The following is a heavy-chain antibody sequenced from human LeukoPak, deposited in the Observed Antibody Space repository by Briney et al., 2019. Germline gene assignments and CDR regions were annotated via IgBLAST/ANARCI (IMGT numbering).Heavy chain of an antibody. J-gene: IGHJ4*02. V-gene: IGHV3-66*01. D-gene: IGHD3-10*01. CDR3: GPLTDGSVDQ. Sequence: GGSLRLSCAASGFTFSSYEMNWVRQAPGKGLEWVSMIYTGGSPYYADSVKGRFTISRDNSKNTLNLQMNSLRVEDTAVYYCGPLTDGSVDQWGQGTLVTVSS. CDR2: IYTGGSP. CDR1: GFTFSSYE.